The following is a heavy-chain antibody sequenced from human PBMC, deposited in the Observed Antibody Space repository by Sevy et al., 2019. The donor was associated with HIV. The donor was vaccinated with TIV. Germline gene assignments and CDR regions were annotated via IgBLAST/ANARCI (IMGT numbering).Heavy chain of an antibody. CDR3: TRAVVAAIYYYYYMDV. CDR1: GFTFSSYA. CDR2: ISGSGGST. V-gene: IGHV3-23*01. D-gene: IGHD2-15*01. Sequence: GGSLRLSCAASGFTFSSYAMSWVRQAPGKGLEWVSAISGSGGSTYYAASVKGRFTISRDNSKNTLYLQMNSLRAEDTAVYYCTRAVVAAIYYYYYMDVWGKGTTVTVSS. J-gene: IGHJ6*03.